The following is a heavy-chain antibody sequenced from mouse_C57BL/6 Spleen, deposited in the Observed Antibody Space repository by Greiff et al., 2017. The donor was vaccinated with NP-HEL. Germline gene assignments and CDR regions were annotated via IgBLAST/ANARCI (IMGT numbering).Heavy chain of an antibody. V-gene: IGHV5-12*01. J-gene: IGHJ2*01. Sequence: EVKLMESGGGLVQPGGSLKLSCAASGFTFSDYYMYWVRQTPENRLEWVAYISNGGGSTYSPDTVKGRFTSTRDNAKSTLYLQMSSLKSEDTAMYYCAREGSYDEFDYWGQGTTLTVSS. CDR2: ISNGGGST. CDR3: AREGSYDEFDY. D-gene: IGHD2-12*01. CDR1: GFTFSDYY.